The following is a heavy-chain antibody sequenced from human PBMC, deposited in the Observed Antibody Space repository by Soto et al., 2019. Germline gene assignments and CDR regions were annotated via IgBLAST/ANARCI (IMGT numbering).Heavy chain of an antibody. V-gene: IGHV4-4*02. Sequence: QVHLQESGPGLVNASGTLSLTCGVSGGSISTNNWWSWVRQTPGLGLEWIAEVYHSGSTNYNPSLKSRLTISVDQSKNQFSLRLTSVTAADSAVYYCARAKLCNSLSCPHSFDTWGQGTLVSVSS. J-gene: IGHJ4*02. CDR3: ARAKLCNSLSCPHSFDT. CDR1: GGSISTNNW. CDR2: VYHSGST. D-gene: IGHD2-2*01.